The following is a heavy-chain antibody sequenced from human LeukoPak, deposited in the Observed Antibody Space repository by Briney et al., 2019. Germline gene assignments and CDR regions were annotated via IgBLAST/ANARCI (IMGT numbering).Heavy chain of an antibody. Sequence: GGSLRLSCAASGFTFSSYGMHWVRQAPGKGLEWVAVISYDGSNKYYADSVKGRFTISRDNSKNTLYLQMSNLRVEDTAIYHCAKRGYYYDSSDYYFLSYWGQGTLVTVSS. V-gene: IGHV3-30*18. J-gene: IGHJ4*02. CDR1: GFTFSSYG. D-gene: IGHD3-22*01. CDR2: ISYDGSNK. CDR3: AKRGYYYDSSDYYFLSY.